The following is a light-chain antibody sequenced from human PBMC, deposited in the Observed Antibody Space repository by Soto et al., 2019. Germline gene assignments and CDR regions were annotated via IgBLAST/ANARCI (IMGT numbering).Light chain of an antibody. CDR2: DAS. J-gene: IGKJ1*01. Sequence: EIVLTHSPGTLSLSPGERATLSCRASLPVSNNYLAWYQQMAGQAPRLIIYDASSRATGIPDRFSASGSGTDFTLTISRXEPEDFAVYFCHQYSASPPTFGQGTKVDIK. V-gene: IGKV3-20*01. CDR1: LPVSNNY. CDR3: HQYSASPPT.